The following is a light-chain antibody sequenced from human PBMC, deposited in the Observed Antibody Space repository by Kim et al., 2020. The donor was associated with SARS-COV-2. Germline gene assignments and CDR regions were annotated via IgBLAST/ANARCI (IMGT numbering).Light chain of an antibody. CDR1: QSISSY. V-gene: IGKV1-39*01. CDR2: AAS. J-gene: IGKJ5*01. CDR3: QQSYTTPIT. Sequence: ASVGDRVTITCRASQSISSYLNWYQQKVGKVPQLLIYAASSLQSGVPSRFTGSGSGTDFTLTISSLQPGDSATYYCQQSYTTPITFGQGTRLEIK.